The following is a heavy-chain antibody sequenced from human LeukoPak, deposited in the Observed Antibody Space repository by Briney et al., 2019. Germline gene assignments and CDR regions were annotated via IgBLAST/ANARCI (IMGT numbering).Heavy chain of an antibody. V-gene: IGHV4-34*01. Sequence: SETLSLTCAVYGGSFSGYYWSWIRQPPGKGLEWIGEINHSGSTNYNPSLKSRVTISVDTSKNQFSLKLSSVTAADTAVYYCARGRGVLRFLEWLTPLYGMDVWGQGTTVTVSS. D-gene: IGHD3-3*01. CDR2: INHSGST. J-gene: IGHJ6*02. CDR3: ARGRGVLRFLEWLTPLYGMDV. CDR1: GGSFSGYY.